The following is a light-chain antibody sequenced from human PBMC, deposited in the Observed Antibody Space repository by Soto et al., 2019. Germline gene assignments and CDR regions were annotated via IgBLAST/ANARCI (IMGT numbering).Light chain of an antibody. V-gene: IGKV1-39*01. CDR2: DAS. J-gene: IGKJ2*01. CDR1: QSISSW. CDR3: QQSYSTPPGT. Sequence: DIQMTQSPSTLSASVGDRVTINCRASQSISSWLAWYQQKPGKAPNLLIYDASSLQSGVPSRFSGSGSGTDFTLTISSLQPEDFATYYCQQSYSTPPGTFGQGTKVDIK.